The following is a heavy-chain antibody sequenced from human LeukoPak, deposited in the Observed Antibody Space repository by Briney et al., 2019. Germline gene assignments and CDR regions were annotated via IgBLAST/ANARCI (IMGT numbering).Heavy chain of an antibody. CDR3: AKDWGYASGTYYDY. CDR2: ISSDGSDK. Sequence: PGTSLRLSCAGSGFMFSSYAMHWVRQAPGKRLEWVAVISSDGSDKYYADSVKGRFTISRDNSKNTLYLQMNRLRTEGTSVYYCAKDWGYASGTYYDYWGQGTLATVSS. D-gene: IGHD3-10*01. V-gene: IGHV3-30*18. J-gene: IGHJ4*02. CDR1: GFMFSSYA.